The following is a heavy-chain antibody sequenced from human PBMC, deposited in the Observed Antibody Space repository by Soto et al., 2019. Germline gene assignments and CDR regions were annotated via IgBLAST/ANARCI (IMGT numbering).Heavy chain of an antibody. V-gene: IGHV3-30-3*01. CDR1: GFTFSSSA. CDR3: ARGVRPNYGGYSYYFDY. CDR2: ISYDGSNK. D-gene: IGHD4-17*01. Sequence: QVQLVESGGGVVQPGRSLRLSCAASGFTFSSSAMHWVRQAPGKGLEWVAVISYDGSNKYYADSVKGRFTISRDNSKNTLYLQMNSLRAEDTGVYYCARGVRPNYGGYSYYFDYGCQATLVTVSS. J-gene: IGHJ4*02.